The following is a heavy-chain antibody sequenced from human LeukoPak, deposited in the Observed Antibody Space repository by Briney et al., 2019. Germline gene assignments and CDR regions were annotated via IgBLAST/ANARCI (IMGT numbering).Heavy chain of an antibody. CDR2: INPSDGST. CDR3: ATDRPHNCFDP. CDR1: GYXFAAYY. J-gene: IGHJ5*02. Sequence: ASVKVSCKASGYXFAAYYIHWVRQAPGRGREWVGLINPSDGSTRYAQKFQGRVTMTRDASTSTIYIDLNNLGSDDTAIYYCATDRPHNCFDPWGQGSLVTVSS. V-gene: IGHV1-46*01.